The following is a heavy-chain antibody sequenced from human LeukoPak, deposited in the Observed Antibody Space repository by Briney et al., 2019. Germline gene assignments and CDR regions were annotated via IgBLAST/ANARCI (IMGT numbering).Heavy chain of an antibody. V-gene: IGHV3-9*01. J-gene: IGHJ3*02. CDR2: ISWNSGSI. D-gene: IGHD4-17*01. CDR3: ASPNGPDAFDI. Sequence: GGSLRLSCAASGFTFDDYAMHWVRQAPGKGLEWVSGISWNSGSIGYADSVKGRFTISRDNAKNSLYLQMNSLRAEDTAVYYCASPNGPDAFDIWGQGTMVTVSS. CDR1: GFTFDDYA.